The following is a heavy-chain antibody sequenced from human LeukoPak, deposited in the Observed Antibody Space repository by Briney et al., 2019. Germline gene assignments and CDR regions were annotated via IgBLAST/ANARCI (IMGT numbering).Heavy chain of an antibody. V-gene: IGHV4-39*07. J-gene: IGHJ4*02. CDR1: GGSISNYY. CDR3: ARDYSGALFDY. Sequence: SETLSLTCSVSGGSISNYYWGWIRQPPGKGLEWIGSIYYSGSTYYNPSLKSRVTISVDTSKNQFSLKLSSVTAADTAVYYCARDYSGALFDYWGQGTLVTVSS. CDR2: IYYSGST. D-gene: IGHD2-15*01.